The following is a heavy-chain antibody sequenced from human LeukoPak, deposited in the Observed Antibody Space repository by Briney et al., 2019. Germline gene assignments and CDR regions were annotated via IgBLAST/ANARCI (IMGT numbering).Heavy chain of an antibody. D-gene: IGHD6-13*01. CDR2: IYYSGST. CDR3: ARALRQQLFTGWFDP. J-gene: IGHJ5*02. V-gene: IGHV4-59*01. CDR1: HDPMKPYY. Sequence: SETLSPTCSVCHDPMKPYYGRWMRQPPGKGLEWVGYIYYSGSTNYNPSLKSRVTISVDPSKNQFSLRLTSVTAADTAVYYCARALRQQLFTGWFDPWGQGTLVTVSS.